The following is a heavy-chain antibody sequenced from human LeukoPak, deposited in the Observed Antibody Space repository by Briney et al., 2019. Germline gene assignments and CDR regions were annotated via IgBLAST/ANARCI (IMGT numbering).Heavy chain of an antibody. J-gene: IGHJ4*02. Sequence: GGSLRLSCAASGFSFSGYWMSWVRQAPGKGLEWVAVIWYDGSNTYYGDSVKGRFTISRDNSKNTLYLQLNSLRAEDTAVYYCASSSSSEIDYWGQGTLVTVSS. CDR2: IWYDGSNT. V-gene: IGHV3-33*01. CDR3: ASSSSSEIDY. CDR1: GFSFSGYW. D-gene: IGHD6-13*01.